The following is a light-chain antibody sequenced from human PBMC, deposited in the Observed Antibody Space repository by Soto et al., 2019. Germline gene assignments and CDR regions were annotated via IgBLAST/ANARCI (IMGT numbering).Light chain of an antibody. Sequence: EIVLTQSPGTLSLSPGERATLSCRASQSVSANYIAWYQQKPGQSPRLLIYDSSDRATGIPDRFSGSGSETDFTLTISRVEPEDFAVYYCQQYGSSPPYTFGQGTKLEIK. J-gene: IGKJ2*01. CDR1: QSVSANY. CDR3: QQYGSSPPYT. V-gene: IGKV3-20*01. CDR2: DSS.